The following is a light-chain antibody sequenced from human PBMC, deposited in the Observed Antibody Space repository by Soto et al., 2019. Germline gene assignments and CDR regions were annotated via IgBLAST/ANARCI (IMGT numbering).Light chain of an antibody. CDR1: QSVSSSY. CDR2: GAS. Sequence: EIVLTQSPGTLSLSPGERATLSCRASQSVSSSYLAWYQQKPGQAPRLLIYGASSRATGIPDRFSGNGSGTDFTLTISRLEPEDFAVYYCQQYGRSPGWTFGQGTKVEIK. CDR3: QQYGRSPGWT. J-gene: IGKJ1*01. V-gene: IGKV3-20*01.